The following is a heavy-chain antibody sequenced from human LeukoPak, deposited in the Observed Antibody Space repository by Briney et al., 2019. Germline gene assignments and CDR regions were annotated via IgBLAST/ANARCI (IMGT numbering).Heavy chain of an antibody. CDR1: GGSISSSSYY. CDR3: ARGNSSAGYSTSWTGYYYYYMDV. J-gene: IGHJ6*03. V-gene: IGHV4-39*07. D-gene: IGHD6-13*01. CDR2: IYYSGST. Sequence: PSETLSLTCTVSGGSISSSSYYWGWIRQPPGKGLEWIGSIYYSGSTYYNPSLKSRVTISVDTSKNQFSLKLSSVTAADTAVYFCARGNSSAGYSTSWTGYYYYYMDVWGKGTTVTVSS.